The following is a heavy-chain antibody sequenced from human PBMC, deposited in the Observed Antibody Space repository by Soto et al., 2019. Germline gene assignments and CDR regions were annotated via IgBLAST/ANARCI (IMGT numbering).Heavy chain of an antibody. CDR3: VYGDGSGSLDY. CDR2: IWYDGSNK. CDR1: GFTFSSYG. V-gene: IGHV3-33*01. Sequence: QVQLVESGGGVVQPGRSLRLSCAASGFTFSSYGMHWVRQAPGKGLEWVAVIWYDGSNKYYADSVKGRFTISRDNSKNKMYRNMKWLRAEDMAVYCCVYGDGSGSLDYWGQGTVVTVFS. J-gene: IGHJ4*02. D-gene: IGHD3-10*01.